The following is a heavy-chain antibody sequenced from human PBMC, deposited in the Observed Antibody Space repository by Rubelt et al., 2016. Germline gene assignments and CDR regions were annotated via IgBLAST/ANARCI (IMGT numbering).Heavy chain of an antibody. D-gene: IGHD2-15*01. J-gene: IGHJ6*02. Sequence: SRDNSKNTLYLQMNSLRAEDTAVYYCARSRAGVALTYGMDVWGQGTTVTVSS. CDR3: ARSRAGVALTYGMDV. V-gene: IGHV3-30*01.